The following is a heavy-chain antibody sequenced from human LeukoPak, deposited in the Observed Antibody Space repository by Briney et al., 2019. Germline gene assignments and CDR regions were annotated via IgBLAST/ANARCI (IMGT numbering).Heavy chain of an antibody. CDR2: TYSGGST. CDR3: ARGGVYGGNRAAPIDY. V-gene: IGHV3-66*01. D-gene: IGHD4-23*01. Sequence: GGSLRLSCLASGFTVSSTYMSWVRQAPGKGLEWVSVTYSGGSTYYADSVKGRFTISRDNSKNTLYLQMNSLRAEDTAVYYCARGGVYGGNRAAPIDYWGQGTLVTVSS. J-gene: IGHJ4*02. CDR1: GFTVSSTY.